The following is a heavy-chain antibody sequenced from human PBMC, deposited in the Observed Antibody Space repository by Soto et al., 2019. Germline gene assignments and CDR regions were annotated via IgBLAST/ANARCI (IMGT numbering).Heavy chain of an antibody. J-gene: IGHJ6*02. CDR3: ARDLLGTMISVREPYGMDV. CDR2: INPSGGST. CDR1: GYTFTSYY. D-gene: IGHD3-22*01. V-gene: IGHV1-46*01. Sequence: GESLKISCKASGYTFTSYYMHWVRQAPGQGLEWMGIINPSGGSTSYAQKFQGRVTMTRDTSTSTVYMELSSLRSEDTAVYYCARDLLGTMISVREPYGMDVWGQGTTVTVSS.